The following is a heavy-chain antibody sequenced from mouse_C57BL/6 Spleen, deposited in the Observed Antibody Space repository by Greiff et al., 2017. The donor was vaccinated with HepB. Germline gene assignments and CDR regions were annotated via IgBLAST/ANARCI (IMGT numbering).Heavy chain of an antibody. CDR1: GFTFSDFY. J-gene: IGHJ3*01. CDR3: ARDAWYYGSFAY. V-gene: IGHV7-1*01. D-gene: IGHD1-1*01. Sequence: EVKLVESGGGLVQSGRSLRLSCATSGFTFSDFYMEWVRQAPGKGLEWIAASRNKANDYTTEYSASVKGRFIVSRDTSQSILYLQMNALRAEDTAIYYCARDAWYYGSFAYWGQGTLVTVSA. CDR2: SRNKANDYTT.